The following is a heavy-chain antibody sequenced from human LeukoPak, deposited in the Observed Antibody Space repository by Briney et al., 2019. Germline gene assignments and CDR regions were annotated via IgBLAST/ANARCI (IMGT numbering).Heavy chain of an antibody. V-gene: IGHV3-23*01. CDR1: GFIYSNFA. D-gene: IGHD4-17*01. Sequence: GGSLRLSCAASGFIYSNFAMNWLRQAPGKGLEWVSVISGSGGSLFYADSVKGRFIISRDNSKNTLYLQMNSLRVEDTAQYYCAKDLSYGDTSYFYYYMDVWGKGTTVTVSS. CDR3: AKDLSYGDTSYFYYYMDV. CDR2: ISGSGGSL. J-gene: IGHJ6*03.